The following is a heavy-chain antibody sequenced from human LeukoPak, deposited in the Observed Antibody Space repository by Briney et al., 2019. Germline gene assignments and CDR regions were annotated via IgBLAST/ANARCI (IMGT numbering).Heavy chain of an antibody. V-gene: IGHV1-2*02. J-gene: IGHJ5*02. D-gene: IGHD5-12*01. CDR3: ARVGVATGSHWFDP. Sequence: ASVKVSCKASGYTFTNYGISWVRQAPGQGLEWMGWINPNSGDTNYAQKFQGRVTMTRDTSISTAYMELSRLRSDDTAVYYCARVGVATGSHWFDPWGQGTLVTVSS. CDR2: INPNSGDT. CDR1: GYTFTNYG.